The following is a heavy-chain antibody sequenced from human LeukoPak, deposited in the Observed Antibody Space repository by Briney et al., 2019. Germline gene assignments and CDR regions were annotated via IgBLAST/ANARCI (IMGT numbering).Heavy chain of an antibody. V-gene: IGHV1-18*01. CDR2: ISAYNGNT. J-gene: IGHJ4*02. CDR3: ARGQITIFGVEPFGY. CDR1: GYTFTSYG. D-gene: IGHD3-3*01. Sequence: RASVKVSCKASGYTFTSYGISWVRQAPGQGLEWMGWISAYNGNTNYAQKLQGRVTMTTDTSTSTAYMELRSLRSDDTAVYYCARGQITIFGVEPFGYWGQGTLVTVSS.